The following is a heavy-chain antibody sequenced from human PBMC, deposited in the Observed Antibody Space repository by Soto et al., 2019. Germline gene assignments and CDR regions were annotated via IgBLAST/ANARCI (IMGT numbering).Heavy chain of an antibody. CDR3: ARHNHDYGDYELLDY. CDR1: GGSISSYY. V-gene: IGHV4-59*08. CDR2: IYYSGST. D-gene: IGHD4-17*01. J-gene: IGHJ4*02. Sequence: PSETLSLTCTVSGGSISSYYWSCILQPPGKGLEWIGYIYYSGSTNYNPSLKSRVTISVDTSKNQFSLKLSSVTAADTAVYYCARHNHDYGDYELLDYWGQGTLVTVSS.